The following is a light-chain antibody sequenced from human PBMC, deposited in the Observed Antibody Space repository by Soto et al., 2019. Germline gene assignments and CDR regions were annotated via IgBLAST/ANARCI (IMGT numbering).Light chain of an antibody. CDR1: SSDVGGYNY. CDR3: SSYTSSSTRV. J-gene: IGLJ1*01. CDR2: EVT. V-gene: IGLV2-14*01. Sequence: QSVPTQPASVSGSPGQSITISCTGTSSDVGGYNYVSWYQQHPGIAPKLMIYEVTNRPSGVSSRFSGSKSGNTASLTISGLQAEDEADYYCSSYTSSSTRVFGTGTKVTVL.